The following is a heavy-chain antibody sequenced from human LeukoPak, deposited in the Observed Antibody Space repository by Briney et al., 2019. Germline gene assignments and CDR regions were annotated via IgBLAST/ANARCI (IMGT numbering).Heavy chain of an antibody. CDR3: ARTANFALGYYIDY. V-gene: IGHV3-21*01. D-gene: IGHD3-3*01. CDR1: GFTFSSYT. Sequence: PGGSLRLSCAASGFTFSSYTMNWVRQAPGKGLEWVSFISCSSSNKYYADSVKGRFSISRDNAKNSLYLQMNSLRAEDTAVYYCARTANFALGYYIDYWGGETLVTVSS. CDR2: ISCSSSNK. J-gene: IGHJ4*02.